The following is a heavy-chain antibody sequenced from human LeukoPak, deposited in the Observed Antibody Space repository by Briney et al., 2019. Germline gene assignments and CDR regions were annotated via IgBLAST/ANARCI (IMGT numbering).Heavy chain of an antibody. D-gene: IGHD6-6*01. CDR3: ARHMGEYSSSFGYYYGMDV. Sequence: SETLSLTSTVSGGSISSYYWSWMRQPPGQGLEWSGYLYYSGSTNYNPSLKSRVTISVDTSKNQFSLKLSSVTAADTAVYYCARHMGEYSSSFGYYYGMDVWGQGTTVTVSS. CDR1: GGSISSYY. J-gene: IGHJ6*02. CDR2: LYYSGST. V-gene: IGHV4-59*08.